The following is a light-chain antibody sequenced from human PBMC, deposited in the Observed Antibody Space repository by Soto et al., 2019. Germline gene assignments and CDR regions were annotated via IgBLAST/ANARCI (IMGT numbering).Light chain of an antibody. CDR2: TNN. CDR1: ISNIGGNP. Sequence: QSVLTQPPSASGTPGQRVTISCSGSISNIGGNPVNWYQQLPGTAPKLLMYTNNQRPSGVPDRFSGSKSGTSASLAISGLQSEDEADYYCAALDASLNGVVFGGGTQLTVL. V-gene: IGLV1-44*01. CDR3: AALDASLNGVV. J-gene: IGLJ2*01.